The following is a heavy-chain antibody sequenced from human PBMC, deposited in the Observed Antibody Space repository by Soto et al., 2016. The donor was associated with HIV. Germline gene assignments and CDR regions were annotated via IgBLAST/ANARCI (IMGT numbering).Heavy chain of an antibody. CDR3: ARGPYYGDYPDYSYYYMDV. D-gene: IGHD4-17*01. CDR2: IIPILVIT. J-gene: IGHJ6*03. CDR1: GYTFTNYG. Sequence: QVQLVQSGAEVKKPGASVKVSCKTSGYTFTNYGISWVRQAPGQGLDWMGGIIPILVITKYVQKFQSRVTITADKSTSTVYMELSTLRSDDTAVYYCARGPYYGDYPDYSYYYMDVWAKGPRSPSP. V-gene: IGHV1-69*10.